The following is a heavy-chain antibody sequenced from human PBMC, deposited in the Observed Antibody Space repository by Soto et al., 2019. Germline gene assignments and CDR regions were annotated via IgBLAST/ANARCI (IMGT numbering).Heavy chain of an antibody. D-gene: IGHD3-16*01. CDR2: IYYSGST. J-gene: IGHJ6*02. CDR3: ARDSYDSTFPYYYYGIDV. V-gene: IGHV4-31*03. CDR1: GGSMRSGGYY. Sequence: PSETLSLRCTVSGGSMRSGGYYWSWIRQHPGKGLEWIGYIYYSGSTYYNPSLKSRVTISVDTSKNQFSLKLSSVTAADTAVYYCARDSYDSTFPYYYYGIDVPAQRTTVPVSS.